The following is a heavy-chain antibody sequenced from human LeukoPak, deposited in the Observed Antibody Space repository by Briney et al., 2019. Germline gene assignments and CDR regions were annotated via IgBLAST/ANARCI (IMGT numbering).Heavy chain of an antibody. Sequence: SEILSLTCTVSGGSVSSGSYYWSWIRQPPGKGLEWIGYIYYSGSTNYNPSLKSRVTISVDTSKNQFSLKLSSVTAADTAVYYCARDPVGATGMDVWGQGTTVTVSS. V-gene: IGHV4-61*01. CDR2: IYYSGST. CDR3: ARDPVGATGMDV. J-gene: IGHJ6*02. D-gene: IGHD1-26*01. CDR1: GGSVSSGSYY.